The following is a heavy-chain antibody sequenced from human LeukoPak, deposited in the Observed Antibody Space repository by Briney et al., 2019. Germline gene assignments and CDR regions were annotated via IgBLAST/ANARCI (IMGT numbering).Heavy chain of an antibody. D-gene: IGHD3-16*01. CDR3: ARGGGLDV. CDR1: GFTFDDFA. CDR2: ISWNSGRI. V-gene: IGHV3-9*01. J-gene: IGHJ6*02. Sequence: GGSLRLSCAASGFTFDDFAMHWVRQVPGKGLEWVAGISWNSGRIGYADSVKGRFTISRDNAKNSLYLQMSNLRAEDTAVYFCARGGGLDVWGQGATVTVSS.